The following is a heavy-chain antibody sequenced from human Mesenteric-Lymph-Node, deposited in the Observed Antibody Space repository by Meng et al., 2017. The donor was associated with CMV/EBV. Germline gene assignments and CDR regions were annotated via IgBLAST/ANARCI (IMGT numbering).Heavy chain of an antibody. CDR1: GFTFSSYW. J-gene: IGHJ4*02. CDR3: AKDFESGYFDY. V-gene: IGHV3-7*04. Sequence: GESLKISCAASGFTFSSYWMSWVRQAPGKGLEWVANIKQDGSEKYYVDSVKGRFTISRDNAKNSLYLQMNSLRAEDTAVYYCAKDFESGYFDYWGQGTLVTVSS. CDR2: IKQDGSEK.